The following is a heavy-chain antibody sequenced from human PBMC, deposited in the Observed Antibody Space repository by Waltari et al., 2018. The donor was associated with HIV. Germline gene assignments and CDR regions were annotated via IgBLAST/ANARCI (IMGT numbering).Heavy chain of an antibody. CDR3: AREWSIVRLLEYFYYGMDL. CDR2: IIRSGSTN. D-gene: IGHD1-1*01. J-gene: IGHJ6*02. Sequence: QVQLVESGGGLVKPGGSLRISCAASGFTFSDYYMSWIRQAPGQGLALGSDIIRSGSTNYNPGSGRCPLPIPVDTVKNIRFLQMNSLEAEDTAVYYCAREWSIVRLLEYFYYGMDLWGQGTTVTVAS. V-gene: IGHV3-11*01. CDR1: GFTFSDYY.